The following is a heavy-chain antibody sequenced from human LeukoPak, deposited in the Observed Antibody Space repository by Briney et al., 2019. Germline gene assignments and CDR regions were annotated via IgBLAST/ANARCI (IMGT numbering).Heavy chain of an antibody. V-gene: IGHV3-48*02. CDR1: GFTFSDYS. D-gene: IGHD3-3*01. CDR2: INSDGKTT. CDR3: AREGRLRFLEWSSHDAFDI. Sequence: GGSLRLSCAASGFTFSDYSMNWVRQAPGKGLEDLSYINSDGKTTWYADSVKGRFTASRDNAKNSLYLQMNSLRDEDTAVYYCAREGRLRFLEWSSHDAFDIWGQGTMVTVSS. J-gene: IGHJ3*02.